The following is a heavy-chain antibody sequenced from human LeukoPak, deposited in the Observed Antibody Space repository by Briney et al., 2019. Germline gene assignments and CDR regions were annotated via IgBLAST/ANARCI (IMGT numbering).Heavy chain of an antibody. CDR2: INTNTGGT. CDR1: GYTFTSYA. Sequence: GASVKVSCKASGYTFTSYAMNWVRQAPGQGLEWMGWINTNTGGTNYAQVFQGRVTLTRDTSISTVYMEVTRLKFDDTAIYYCARDRSRGSGQFDPWGQGTLVTVSS. D-gene: IGHD3-10*01. CDR3: ARDRSRGSGQFDP. J-gene: IGHJ5*02. V-gene: IGHV1-2*02.